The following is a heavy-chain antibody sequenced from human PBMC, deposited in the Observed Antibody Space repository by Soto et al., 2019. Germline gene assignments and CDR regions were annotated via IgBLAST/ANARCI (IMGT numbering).Heavy chain of an antibody. CDR3: ARARRSSGRMDAADI. Sequence: SETLCLTCTVSGGSISTYYWTWVRQPPGKRLEWIGCIDYTGSTSYNPSLKSRLTISIDTSKNQFSLNLKSVTAADTAVYYCARARRSSGRMDAADIWGQGTMVTVSS. J-gene: IGHJ3*02. CDR1: GGSISTYY. V-gene: IGHV4-59*01. D-gene: IGHD1-26*01. CDR2: IDYTGST.